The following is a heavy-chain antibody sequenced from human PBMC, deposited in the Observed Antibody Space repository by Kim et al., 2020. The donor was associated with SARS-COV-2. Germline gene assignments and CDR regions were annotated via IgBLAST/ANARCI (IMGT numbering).Heavy chain of an antibody. CDR1: GVTVSDNH. J-gene: IGHJ1*01. CDR2: IYSGGGT. CDR3: VRGIGYD. Sequence: GGSLRLSCAASGVTVSDNHMNWVRQSPVKGLEWVSVIYSGGGTNYADSVRGRFNVFRDDSKNTVYLQMYSLRVDDTGLYYCVRGIGYDWGQGTLVSVSS. D-gene: IGHD2-2*01. V-gene: IGHV3-53*01.